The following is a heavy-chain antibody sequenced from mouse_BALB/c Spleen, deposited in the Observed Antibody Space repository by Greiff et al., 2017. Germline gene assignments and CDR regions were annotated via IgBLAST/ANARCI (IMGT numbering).Heavy chain of an antibody. J-gene: IGHJ4*01. CDR3: ARVWWYAMDY. Sequence: EGQRVESGGGLVQPGGSLKLSCAASGFTFSSYGMSWVRQTPDKRLELVATINSNGGSTYYPDSVKGRFTISRDNAKNTLYLQMSSLKSEDTAMYYCARVWWYAMDYWGQGTSVTVSS. D-gene: IGHD1-1*02. V-gene: IGHV5-6-3*01. CDR2: INSNGGST. CDR1: GFTFSSYG.